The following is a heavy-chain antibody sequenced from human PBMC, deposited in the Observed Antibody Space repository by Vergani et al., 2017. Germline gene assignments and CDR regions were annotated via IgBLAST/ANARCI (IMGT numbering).Heavy chain of an antibody. CDR1: GGSISSYY. J-gene: IGHJ4*02. D-gene: IGHD2-2*01. CDR2: IYYSGST. Sequence: QVQLQESGPGLVKPSETLSLTCTVSGGSISSYYWSWIRQPPGKGLEWIGYIYYSGSTNYNPSLKSRVTISVDTSKNQFSQKLSSVTAADTAVYYCARVWGYCSSTSCYQYYFDYWGQGTLVTVSS. V-gene: IGHV4-59*01. CDR3: ARVWGYCSSTSCYQYYFDY.